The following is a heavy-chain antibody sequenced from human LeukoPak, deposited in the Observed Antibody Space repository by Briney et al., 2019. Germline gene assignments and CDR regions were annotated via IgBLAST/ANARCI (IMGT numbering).Heavy chain of an antibody. J-gene: IGHJ4*02. D-gene: IGHD3-22*01. Sequence: SETLSLTCAVYGGSFSGYYWSWIRQPPGKGLEWIGEINHSGSTNYNPSLKSRVTISVDTSKNQFSLKLSSVTAADTAVYYCARHRAYYYDSGDFDYWGQGTLVTVSS. CDR2: INHSGST. CDR1: GGSFSGYY. V-gene: IGHV4-34*01. CDR3: ARHRAYYYDSGDFDY.